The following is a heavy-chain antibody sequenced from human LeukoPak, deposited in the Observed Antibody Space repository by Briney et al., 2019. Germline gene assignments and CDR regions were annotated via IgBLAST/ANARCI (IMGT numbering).Heavy chain of an antibody. J-gene: IGHJ4*02. D-gene: IGHD1-1*01. CDR1: GYTFTDYF. CDR3: ARDCELGTAGTAYEYFDC. V-gene: IGHV1-2*02. Sequence: RASVKVSCKASGYTFTDYFLQWVRHAPGQGLEWMGWINPNSGGTSYAQKFQGRVTMTRDMSISTAYMELSRLTSDDTAVYYCARDCELGTAGTAYEYFDCWGQGTLVTVSS. CDR2: INPNSGGT.